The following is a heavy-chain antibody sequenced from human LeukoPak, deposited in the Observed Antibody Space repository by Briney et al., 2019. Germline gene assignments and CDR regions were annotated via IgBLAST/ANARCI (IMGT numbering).Heavy chain of an antibody. CDR1: GGSISSGDYY. Sequence: SETLSLTCTVSGGSISSGDYYWSWIRQPPGKGLEWIGYIYYSGSTYYNPSLKSRVTISVDTSKNQFSLKLSSVTAADTAVYYCARVDSLLPTFDYWGQGTLVTVSS. J-gene: IGHJ4*02. D-gene: IGHD2-15*01. CDR2: IYYSGST. V-gene: IGHV4-30-4*08. CDR3: ARVDSLLPTFDY.